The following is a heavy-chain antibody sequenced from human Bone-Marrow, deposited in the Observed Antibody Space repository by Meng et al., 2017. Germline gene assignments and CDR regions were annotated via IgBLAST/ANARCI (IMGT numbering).Heavy chain of an antibody. CDR3: ASHDYGDPRSIDY. J-gene: IGHJ4*02. V-gene: IGHV1-46*01. Sequence: ASVKVSCKASGYTVTSYYMHWVRQAPGQGLEWMGIINPSGGSTSYAQKFQGRVTMTRDTSTSTVYMELSSLRSEDTAVYYCASHDYGDPRSIDYWGQGTLVTVSS. D-gene: IGHD4-17*01. CDR1: GYTVTSYY. CDR2: INPSGGST.